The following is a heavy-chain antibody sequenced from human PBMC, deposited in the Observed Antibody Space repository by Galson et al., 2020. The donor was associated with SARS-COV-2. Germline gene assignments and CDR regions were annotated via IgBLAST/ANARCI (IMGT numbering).Heavy chain of an antibody. D-gene: IGHD3-22*01. J-gene: IGHJ4*02. CDR1: GFTFSSYE. CDR3: ARDKDSSGYYISGCDY. CDR2: ISSSGSTI. Sequence: GGSLRLSCAASGFTFSSYEMNWVRQAPGKGLEWVSYISSSGSTIYYADSVKGRFTISRDNAKNSLYLQMNSLRAEDTAVYYCARDKDSSGYYISGCDYWCQGTLVTVSS. V-gene: IGHV3-48*03.